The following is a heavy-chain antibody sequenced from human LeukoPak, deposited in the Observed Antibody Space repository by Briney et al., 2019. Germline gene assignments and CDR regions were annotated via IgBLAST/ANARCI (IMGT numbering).Heavy chain of an antibody. CDR3: ARAPMVRGVIIGTNWFDP. J-gene: IGHJ5*02. CDR2: IYTSGST. D-gene: IGHD3-10*01. CDR1: GGSIISYY. V-gene: IGHV4-4*07. Sequence: SETLSLTCTVSGGSIISYYWSWIRQPPGKGLEWIGRIYTSGSTNYNPSLKSRVSMSVDTSTNQFSLKLSSVTAADTAVYYCARAPMVRGVIIGTNWFDPWGQGTLVTVSS.